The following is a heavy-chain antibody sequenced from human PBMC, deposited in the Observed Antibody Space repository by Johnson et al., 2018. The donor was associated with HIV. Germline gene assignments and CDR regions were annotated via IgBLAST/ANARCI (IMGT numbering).Heavy chain of an antibody. D-gene: IGHD6-13*01. CDR1: GFTFSSYG. V-gene: IGHV3-33*01. Sequence: QVQLVESGGGVVQPGRSLRLSCAASGFTFSSYGMHWVRQAPGKGLEWVAVIWYAGSNKYYADSVKGRFTISRDNSKNTLYLQMNSLRAEDTAVYYCARERGRIAADAFDIWGQGTMVTVSS. J-gene: IGHJ3*02. CDR3: ARERGRIAADAFDI. CDR2: IWYAGSNK.